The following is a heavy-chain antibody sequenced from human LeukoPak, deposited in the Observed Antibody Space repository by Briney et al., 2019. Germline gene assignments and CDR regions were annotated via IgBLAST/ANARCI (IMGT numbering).Heavy chain of an antibody. Sequence: KSSETLSLTCAVYGGSFSGYYWSWIRQPPGKGLEWIGEINHSGSTNYNPSLKSRVTISVDTSKNQFSLKLSSVTAADTAVYYCARAPGYSSSSNAFDIWGQGTMVTVSS. V-gene: IGHV4-34*01. CDR2: INHSGST. CDR3: ARAPGYSSSSNAFDI. CDR1: GGSFSGYY. D-gene: IGHD6-13*01. J-gene: IGHJ3*02.